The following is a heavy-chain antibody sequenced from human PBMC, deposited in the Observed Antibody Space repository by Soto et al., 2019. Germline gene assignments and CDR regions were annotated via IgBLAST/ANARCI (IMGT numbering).Heavy chain of an antibody. CDR2: FSYSVST. Sequence: SETLSLTCTVSGGSISSYYWSWIRQPPGKGLEWIGYFSYSVSTNYNPSLQSRVTISVDTSKNQFSLKLVSVTAADTAVYYCARSDGRYWGQGTLVTVSS. CDR1: GGSISSYY. V-gene: IGHV4-59*01. J-gene: IGHJ4*02. CDR3: ARSDGRY.